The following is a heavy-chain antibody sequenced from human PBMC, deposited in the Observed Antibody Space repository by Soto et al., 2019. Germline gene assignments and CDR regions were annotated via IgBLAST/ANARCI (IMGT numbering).Heavy chain of an antibody. CDR2: IYYSGST. J-gene: IGHJ6*02. D-gene: IGHD6-13*01. V-gene: IGHV4-59*01. Sequence: PDTLSLTCTVPGGSISSDYWTWIRHPPGKGLEWIGYIYYSGSTNYNPSLKSRVTISVDTSKNQFSLKLNSLTAAATPVSYRARARPPIGAEESYYGMXVWRQGNTVTV. CDR3: ARARPPIGAEESYYGMXV. CDR1: GGSISSDY.